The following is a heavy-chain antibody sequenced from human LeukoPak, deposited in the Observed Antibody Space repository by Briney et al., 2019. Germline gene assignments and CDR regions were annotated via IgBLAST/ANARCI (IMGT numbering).Heavy chain of an antibody. CDR2: IYYSGST. J-gene: IGHJ4*02. D-gene: IGHD6-19*01. Sequence: SETLSLTCTVSGGSISSYYWSWIWQPPGKGLEWIGYIYYSGSTNYNPSLKSRVTISVDTSKNQFSLKLNSVTAADTAVYYCARLRKSVAFFDYWGQGTLVTVSS. V-gene: IGHV4-59*08. CDR3: ARLRKSVAFFDY. CDR1: GGSISSYY.